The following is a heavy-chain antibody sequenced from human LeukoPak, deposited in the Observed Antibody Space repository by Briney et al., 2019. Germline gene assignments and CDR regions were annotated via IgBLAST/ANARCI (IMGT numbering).Heavy chain of an antibody. CDR3: ARGGVVPAAN. V-gene: IGHV3-30-3*01. CDR2: ISYDGSNK. CDR1: GFTFSSYA. Sequence: GGSLRLSCAASGFTFSSYAMHWVRQAPGKGLEWVAVISYDGSNKYYADSAKGRFTISRDNSKNTLYLQMNSLRAEDTAVYYCARGGVVPAANWGQGTLVTVFS. J-gene: IGHJ4*02. D-gene: IGHD2-2*01.